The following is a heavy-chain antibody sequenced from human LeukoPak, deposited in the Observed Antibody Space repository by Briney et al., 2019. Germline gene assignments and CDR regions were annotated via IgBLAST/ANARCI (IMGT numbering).Heavy chain of an antibody. Sequence: SETLSLTCAVYGGSFSGYYWSRIRQPPGKGLEWIGEINHSGSTNYNPSLKSRVTISVDTSKNQFSLKLSSVTAADTAVYYCARVRGADYYYYYGMDVWGQGTTVTVSS. J-gene: IGHJ6*02. CDR1: GGSFSGYY. CDR2: INHSGST. V-gene: IGHV4-34*01. D-gene: IGHD3-10*01. CDR3: ARVRGADYYYYYGMDV.